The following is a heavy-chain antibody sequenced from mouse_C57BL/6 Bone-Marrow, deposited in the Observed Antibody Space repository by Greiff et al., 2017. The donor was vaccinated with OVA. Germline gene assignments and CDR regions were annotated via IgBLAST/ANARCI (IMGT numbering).Heavy chain of an antibody. Sequence: EVKLVESGGGLVKPGGSLKLSCAASGFTFSSYAMSWVRQTPEKRLEWVATISDGGSYTYYPDNVQGRFTISRDNAKNNLYLQMSHLKSEDTAMYYCARDERSHYYAMDYWGQGTSVTVSS. J-gene: IGHJ4*01. V-gene: IGHV5-4*01. CDR1: GFTFSSYA. CDR2: ISDGGSYT. CDR3: ARDERSHYYAMDY.